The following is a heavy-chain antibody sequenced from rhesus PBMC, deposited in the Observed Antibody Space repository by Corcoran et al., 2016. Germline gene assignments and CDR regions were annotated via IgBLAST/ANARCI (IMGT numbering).Heavy chain of an antibody. D-gene: IGHD6S26*01. CDR1: GFTFSSYG. Sequence: EVQLVESGGGLVQPGGSLRLSCAASGFTFSSYGMHWVRQAPGMGLEWVAVKSYYGSKKYYADSVKDRVTISRDNSKNVLDLQMNNLKLEDTAVYYRARAAGYSSGWSTYDYWGQGVLVTVSS. CDR3: ARAAGYSSGWSTYDY. J-gene: IGHJ4*01. V-gene: IGHV3-54*02. CDR2: KSYYGSKK.